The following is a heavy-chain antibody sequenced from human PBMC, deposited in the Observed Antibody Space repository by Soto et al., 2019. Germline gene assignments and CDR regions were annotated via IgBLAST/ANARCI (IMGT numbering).Heavy chain of an antibody. CDR1: GASISSGDYY. J-gene: IGHJ4*02. CDR3: ARASYDSSTYYLDS. D-gene: IGHD3-22*01. V-gene: IGHV4-30-4*01. CDR2: IYYSGNT. Sequence: QVQLQESGPGLVKPSQTLSLTCTVSGASISSGDYYWTWIRQPPGKGLEWIGSIYYSGNTYYNPSLKTRLTTSVAPSNNQFSLKLSSVTAADTAVYYCARASYDSSTYYLDSWGQGTLVTVSS.